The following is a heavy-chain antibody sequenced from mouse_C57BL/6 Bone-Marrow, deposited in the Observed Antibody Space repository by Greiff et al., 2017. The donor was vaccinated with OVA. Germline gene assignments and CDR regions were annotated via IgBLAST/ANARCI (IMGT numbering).Heavy chain of an antibody. J-gene: IGHJ1*03. V-gene: IGHV5-16*01. Sequence: EVQRVESEGGLVQPGSSMKLSCTASGFTFSDYYMAWVRQVPEKGLEWVANINYDGSSTYYLATLKSRFIISRDNATNIPYLQISRLKSEDTATYYCARGPPQDGSSYWYFDVWGTGTTVTVSS. CDR3: ARGPPQDGSSYWYFDV. CDR2: INYDGSST. CDR1: GFTFSDYY. D-gene: IGHD1-1*01.